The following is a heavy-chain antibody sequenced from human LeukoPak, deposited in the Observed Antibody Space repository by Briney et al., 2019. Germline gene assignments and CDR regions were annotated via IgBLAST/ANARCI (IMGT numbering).Heavy chain of an antibody. J-gene: IGHJ4*02. V-gene: IGHV1-8*01. CDR3: ARGRVVPAADEGDLDY. D-gene: IGHD2-2*01. CDR2: MNPNSGNT. CDR1: GYTFTSYD. Sequence: ASVKVSCKASGYTFTSYDINWVRQATGQGLEWMGWMNPNSGNTGYAQKFQGRVTMTRNTSISTAYMELSSLRSEDTAVYYCARGRVVPAADEGDLDYCAQRTLVT.